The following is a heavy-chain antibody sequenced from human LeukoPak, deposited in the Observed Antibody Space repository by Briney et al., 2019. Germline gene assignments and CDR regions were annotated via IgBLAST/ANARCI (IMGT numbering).Heavy chain of an antibody. CDR1: GFTFSSYA. CDR3: AKDPDGQYTSSWYTVDY. Sequence: GGSLRLSCAASGFTFSSYAMNWVRQAPGKGLQWVSSIRGSGVNTYYADSVKGRFTISRDNSKNTLYLQMNSLRAEDTAVYYCAKDPDGQYTSSWYTVDYWGQGTLVTVSS. V-gene: IGHV3-23*01. J-gene: IGHJ4*02. CDR2: IRGSGVNT. D-gene: IGHD6-13*01.